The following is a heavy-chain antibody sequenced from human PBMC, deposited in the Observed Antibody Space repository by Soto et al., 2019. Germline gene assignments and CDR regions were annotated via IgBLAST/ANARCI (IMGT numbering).Heavy chain of an antibody. CDR2: ISSNSAYI. V-gene: IGHV3-21*01. CDR3: TRDASRDSSARGWFDP. CDR1: GFTFRSFT. D-gene: IGHD6-13*01. Sequence: GGSLRLSCAASGFTFRSFTMNWVRQAPGKGLEWVSTISSNSAYIYYTDALRGRFTISRDNAKNSLHLQMNSLRAEDTAVYYCTRDASRDSSARGWFDPWGPGALVTVSS. J-gene: IGHJ5*02.